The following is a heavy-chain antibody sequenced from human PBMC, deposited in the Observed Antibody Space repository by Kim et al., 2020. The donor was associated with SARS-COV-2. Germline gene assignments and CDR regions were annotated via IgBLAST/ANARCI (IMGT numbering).Heavy chain of an antibody. V-gene: IGHV3-23*01. D-gene: IGHD3-10*01. Sequence: GGSLRLSCAASGFTFSSYAMSWVRQAPGKGLEWVSAISGSGGSTYYADSVKGRFTISRDNSKNTLYLQMNSLRAEDTAVYYCAKDTELLWFGEWEYNWFDPWGQGTLVTVSS. CDR1: GFTFSSYA. CDR2: ISGSGGST. J-gene: IGHJ5*02. CDR3: AKDTELLWFGEWEYNWFDP.